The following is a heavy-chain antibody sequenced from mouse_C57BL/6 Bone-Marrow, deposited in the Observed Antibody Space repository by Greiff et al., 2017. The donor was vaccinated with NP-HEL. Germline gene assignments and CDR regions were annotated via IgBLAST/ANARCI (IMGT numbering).Heavy chain of an antibody. J-gene: IGHJ3*01. CDR2: IDPENGDT. CDR1: GFTITDDY. D-gene: IGHD3-2*02. V-gene: IGHV14-4*01. CDR3: TTKGDSSGPWFAY. Sequence: VQLQQSGAELVRPGASVKLSCTASGFTITDDYMHWVKQRPEQGLEWIGWIDPENGDTEYASKFQGKATITADTSSNTAYLQLSIVTAEDTAVYYCTTKGDSSGPWFAYWGQGTLVTVSA.